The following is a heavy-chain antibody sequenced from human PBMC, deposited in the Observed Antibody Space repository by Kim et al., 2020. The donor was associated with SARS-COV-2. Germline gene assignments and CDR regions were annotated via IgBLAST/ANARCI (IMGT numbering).Heavy chain of an antibody. CDR1: GGSISSYY. V-gene: IGHV4-59*13. CDR3: ARKASRIDYYDSSGYVFDL. Sequence: SETLSLTCTVSGGSISSYYWSWIRQPPGKGLEWIGYIYYSGSTNYNPSLKSRVPISVDTSKNQFCLKLSSVTAADTAVYYCARKASRIDYYDSSGYVFDLWGRGTLVTVSS. J-gene: IGHJ2*01. D-gene: IGHD3-22*01. CDR2: IYYSGST.